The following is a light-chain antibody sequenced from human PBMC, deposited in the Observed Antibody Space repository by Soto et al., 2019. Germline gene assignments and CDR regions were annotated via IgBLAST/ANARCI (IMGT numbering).Light chain of an antibody. Sequence: EVVLTQSPGTLSLSLGERATLSCRVSQIVSTNYLAWYQQRPGQAPRLLIFDATRRATGIPDRFSGSGSGTDFTLTISRLEPEDFAVYYCQHYGSLSWTFGQGTKVEI. CDR3: QHYGSLSWT. J-gene: IGKJ1*01. V-gene: IGKV3-20*01. CDR2: DAT. CDR1: QIVSTNY.